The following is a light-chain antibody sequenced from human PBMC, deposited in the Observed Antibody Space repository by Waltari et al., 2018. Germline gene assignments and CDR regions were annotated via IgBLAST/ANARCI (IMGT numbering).Light chain of an antibody. V-gene: IGLV3-21*02. J-gene: IGLJ1*01. CDR1: KIGSKN. CDR2: DDG. CDR3: SSYTTSSAPGV. Sequence: SYELTQPPSVSVAPGQTARITCDGDKIGSKNVHWYTHKPGQAPVLVVYDDGDRPSGIPERFSGSNSGNTAALTISRVDAGDEAEYYCSSYTTSSAPGVFGTGTRVTVL.